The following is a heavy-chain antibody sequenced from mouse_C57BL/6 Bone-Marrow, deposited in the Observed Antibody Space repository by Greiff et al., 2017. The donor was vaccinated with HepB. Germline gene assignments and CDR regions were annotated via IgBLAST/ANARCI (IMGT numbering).Heavy chain of an antibody. Sequence: QVQLQHPGAELVRPGSSVKLSCKASGYTFTSYWMDWVKQRPGQGLEWIGNIYPSDSETHYNQKFKDKATLTVDKSSSTAYMQLSSLTSEDSAVYYCARRRMRDYFDYWGQGTTLTVSS. CDR1: GYTFTSYW. J-gene: IGHJ2*01. CDR2: IYPSDSET. V-gene: IGHV1-61*01. CDR3: ARRRMRDYFDY.